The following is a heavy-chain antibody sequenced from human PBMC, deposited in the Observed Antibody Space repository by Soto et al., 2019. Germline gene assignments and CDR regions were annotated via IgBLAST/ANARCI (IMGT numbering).Heavy chain of an antibody. CDR1: GGPIDSSHW. CDR3: SRGLYNSDDDDY. V-gene: IGHV4-4*02. CDR2: IYHSGLT. Sequence: QVQLQESGPGLVKPSGTLSLTCVVSGGPIDSSHWWSWVRQPPGKGLEWIGEIYHSGLTNYNPSLKSRVTISMDKSKNQFSLTLSSVTAADTAIYYCSRGLYNSDDDDYWGQGIRVTVSS. D-gene: IGHD3-22*01. J-gene: IGHJ4*02.